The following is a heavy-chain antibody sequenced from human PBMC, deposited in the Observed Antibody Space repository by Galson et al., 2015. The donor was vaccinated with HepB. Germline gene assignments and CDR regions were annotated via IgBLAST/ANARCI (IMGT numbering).Heavy chain of an antibody. D-gene: IGHD3-16*01. J-gene: IGHJ6*02. CDR1: GFTFSSYG. CDR3: ARDRKNYVWGSYYYYGMDV. Sequence: SLRLSCAASGFTFSSYGMHWVRQAPGKGLEWVAVIWYDGSNKYYADSVKGRFTISRDNSKNTLYLQMNSLRAEDTAVYYCARDRKNYVWGSYYYYGMDVWGQGTTVTVSS. CDR2: IWYDGSNK. V-gene: IGHV3-33*08.